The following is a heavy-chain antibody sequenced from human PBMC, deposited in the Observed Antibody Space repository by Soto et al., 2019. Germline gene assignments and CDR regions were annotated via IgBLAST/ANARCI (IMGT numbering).Heavy chain of an antibody. V-gene: IGHV4-59*08. CDR3: ARLGKYYQSLDP. D-gene: IGHD2-2*01. Sequence: SEILSLTCTVSGASITQDYWNWIRQSPGKGLDWIVSVSSTGSTVYNPSLTSRVTISVDTSKNQFSLKLSSVTAADTAVYYCARLGKYYQSLDPWGPGTLVTVSS. J-gene: IGHJ5*02. CDR2: VSSTGST. CDR1: GASITQDY.